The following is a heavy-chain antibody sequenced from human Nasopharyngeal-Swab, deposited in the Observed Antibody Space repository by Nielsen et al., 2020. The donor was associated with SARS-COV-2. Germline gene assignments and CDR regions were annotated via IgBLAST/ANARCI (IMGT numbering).Heavy chain of an antibody. Sequence: GGSLRLSCAASGFTFSDYYMGWIRQAPGKGLEWVSYISSSGSTIYYADSVKGRFTISRDNAKNSLYLQMNSLRAEDTAVYYCAREDTDYYDSSGYFDYWGQGTLVTVSS. D-gene: IGHD3-22*01. V-gene: IGHV3-11*01. CDR3: AREDTDYYDSSGYFDY. CDR2: ISSSGSTI. J-gene: IGHJ4*02. CDR1: GFTFSDYY.